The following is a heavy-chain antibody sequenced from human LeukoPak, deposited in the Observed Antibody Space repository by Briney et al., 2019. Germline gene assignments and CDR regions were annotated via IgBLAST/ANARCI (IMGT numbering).Heavy chain of an antibody. D-gene: IGHD3-22*01. Sequence: GASVTVSCKASGYTFTTSDINWVRQATGQGLEWMGWMNPNSDNAGYAQMFQGRVTMTMYTSISTACMELSSLRSEDTAVYYCARGRASYSDTGTYIYYFDSWGQGTLVTVSS. CDR3: ARGRASYSDTGTYIYYFDS. V-gene: IGHV1-8*01. CDR2: MNPNSDNA. CDR1: GYTFTTSD. J-gene: IGHJ4*02.